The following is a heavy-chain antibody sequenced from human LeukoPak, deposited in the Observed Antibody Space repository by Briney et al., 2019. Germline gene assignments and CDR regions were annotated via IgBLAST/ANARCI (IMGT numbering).Heavy chain of an antibody. CDR1: GFTFRSYW. CDR2: IKPDGSEK. J-gene: IGHJ4*02. CDR3: ARGARL. Sequence: GGSLRLSCVGSGFTFRSYWMTWVRQAPGKGLECVANIKPDGSEKYYVDSVKGRFTISRDNAKDSLFLQMNSLRAEDTAVYYCARGARLWGQGTLVTVSS. V-gene: IGHV3-7*01.